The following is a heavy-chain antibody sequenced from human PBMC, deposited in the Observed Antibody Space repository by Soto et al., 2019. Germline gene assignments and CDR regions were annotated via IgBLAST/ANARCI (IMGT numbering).Heavy chain of an antibody. J-gene: IGHJ4*02. CDR3: ARSRGSTRSFDY. V-gene: IGHV4-59*01. Sequence: SETLSLTCTVSGGSISTYWWSWIRQPPRKGLEWIGYIYYSGSTNYNPSLKGRVTISVDTSKNQFSLKLTSVTAADTAVYYCARSRGSTRSFDYWGQGTLVTVSS. CDR1: GGSISTYW. D-gene: IGHD2-15*01. CDR2: IYYSGST.